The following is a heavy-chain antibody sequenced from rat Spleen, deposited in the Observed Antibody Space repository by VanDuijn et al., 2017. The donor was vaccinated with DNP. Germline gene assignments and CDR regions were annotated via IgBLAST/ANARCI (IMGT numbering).Heavy chain of an antibody. CDR2: ISFSGST. Sequence: EVQLQGSGPGLVKPSQSLSLTCSVTGYSITTNYWGWVRKFPGNKMEYIGHISFSGSTNYNPSLKSQISITRDTSKNQFFLHLHSVTTEDTATYYCARWVWYFDYWGQGVMVTVSS. CDR1: GYSITTNY. V-gene: IGHV3-1*01. J-gene: IGHJ2*01. CDR3: ARWVWYFDY.